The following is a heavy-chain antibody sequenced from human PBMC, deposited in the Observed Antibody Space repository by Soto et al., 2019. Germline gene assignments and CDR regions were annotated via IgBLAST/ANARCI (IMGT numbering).Heavy chain of an antibody. Sequence: QLQLQESGPGLVKPSETLSLTCTVSDNSFSSTSYYWGWIRQPPGKGLEWVGTTPSYGGTFYSPSLMSRVTISVDKSKNQFSLSLSSVTAADTAVYYCARHSGGGLDYWGQGILVTVSS. CDR2: TPSYGGT. CDR3: ARHSGGGLDY. J-gene: IGHJ4*02. V-gene: IGHV4-39*01. D-gene: IGHD3-16*01. CDR1: DNSFSSTSYY.